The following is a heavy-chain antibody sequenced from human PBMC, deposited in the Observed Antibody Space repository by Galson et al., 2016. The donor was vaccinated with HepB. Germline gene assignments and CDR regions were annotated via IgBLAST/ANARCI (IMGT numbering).Heavy chain of an antibody. CDR1: GYAFTSYA. J-gene: IGHJ6*02. CDR3: SRRGPWFDIELVPATTGTYGMDV. D-gene: IGHD2-2*01. CDR2: INGGNGYT. V-gene: IGHV1-3*01. Sequence: SVKVSCKASGYAFTSYAIHWVRQAPGQRLEWMGWINGGNGYTKYSQQFQGRVTITRDTSARTAYMELSSLRSEDTAVYYCSRRGPWFDIELVPATTGTYGMDVWGQGTTVTVSS.